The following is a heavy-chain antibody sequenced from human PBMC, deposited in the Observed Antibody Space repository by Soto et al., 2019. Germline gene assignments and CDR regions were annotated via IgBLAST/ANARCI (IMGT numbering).Heavy chain of an antibody. CDR2: IYWDDDK. V-gene: IGHV2-5*02. D-gene: IGHD6-19*01. Sequence: SSPTLVNPTQTLTLTCTFSGFSLSTSGVGVGWIRQPPGKALEWLALIYWDDDKRYSPSLKSRLTITKDTSKNQVVLTMTNMDNVDTAKYYGENNGVSGWDFDYWGQGNLVTVSS. J-gene: IGHJ4*02. CDR3: ENNGVSGWDFDY. CDR1: GFSLSTSGVG.